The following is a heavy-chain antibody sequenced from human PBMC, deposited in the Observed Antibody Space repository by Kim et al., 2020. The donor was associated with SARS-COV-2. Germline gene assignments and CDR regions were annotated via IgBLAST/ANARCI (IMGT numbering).Heavy chain of an antibody. V-gene: IGHV1-3*04. J-gene: IGHJ3*02. Sequence: ASVKASCKASGYTFNTFAIHWVRQAPGERLEWMGWINSGNGDKQYSQKFQGRVTILSDTSARTAYMELSSLRSEDTAVYFCARELSTGDDAFDIWGQGTLVTVSS. CDR3: ARELSTGDDAFDI. CDR1: GYTFNTFA. CDR2: INSGNGDK. D-gene: IGHD6-25*01.